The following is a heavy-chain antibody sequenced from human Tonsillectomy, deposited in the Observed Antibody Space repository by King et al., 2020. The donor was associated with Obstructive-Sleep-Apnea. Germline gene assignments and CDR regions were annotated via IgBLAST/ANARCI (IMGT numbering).Heavy chain of an antibody. Sequence: VQLVESGAEVEKPGASVKVSCKASGYTFTSYGIIWVRQAPRQGLEWMGWISPYNGKTNYAQELQGRVTMTTETSTSTAYMELRSLRSDDTAVYYCARSSGGSSDYYQDYWSQGTLVTVAS. V-gene: IGHV1-18*01. D-gene: IGHD3-22*01. CDR2: ISPYNGKT. CDR3: ARSSGGSSDYYQDY. CDR1: GYTFTSYG. J-gene: IGHJ4*02.